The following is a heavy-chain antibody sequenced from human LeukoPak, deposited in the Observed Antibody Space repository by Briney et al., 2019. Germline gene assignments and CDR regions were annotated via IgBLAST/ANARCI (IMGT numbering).Heavy chain of an antibody. Sequence: SETLSLTCTVSGGSISSYYWSWIRQPPGKGLEWIGYIYYSGSTNYNPSLKSRVTISVDTSKNQFSLKLSSVTAADTAVYYCARSHKLKGAYYYDSIQAPILSYLGVWGQGTTVTVSS. CDR1: GGSISSYY. D-gene: IGHD3-22*01. CDR3: ARSHKLKGAYYYDSIQAPILSYLGV. CDR2: IYYSGST. V-gene: IGHV4-59*01. J-gene: IGHJ6*02.